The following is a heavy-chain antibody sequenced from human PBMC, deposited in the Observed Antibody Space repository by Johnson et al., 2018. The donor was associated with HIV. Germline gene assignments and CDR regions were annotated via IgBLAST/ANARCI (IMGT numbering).Heavy chain of an antibody. J-gene: IGHJ3*01. CDR3: ARDPLTLTTTLDAFDL. Sequence: QVQLVESGGGVVQSGRSLRLSCAASGFTFRSYGMHWVRQAPGKGLEWVAVIWYDGLNKYYADSVKGRFTISRDSSQNTLYLQMNNLRAEDTAVYYCARDPLTLTTTLDAFDLWGQGTMVTVSS. CDR1: GFTFRSYG. CDR2: IWYDGLNK. V-gene: IGHV3-33*01. D-gene: IGHD4-17*01.